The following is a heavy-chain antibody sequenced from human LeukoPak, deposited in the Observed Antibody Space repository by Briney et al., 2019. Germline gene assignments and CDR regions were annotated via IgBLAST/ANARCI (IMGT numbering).Heavy chain of an antibody. CDR3: ARGIRVSSGSPDY. J-gene: IGHJ4*02. CDR1: GFTFSNFG. Sequence: GGSLRLSCAASGFTFSNFGMHWVRQAPGKGLEWVSSISSSSSYIYYADSVKGRFTISRDNAKNSLYLQMNSLRAEDTAVYYCARGIRVSSGSPDYWGQGTLVTVSS. V-gene: IGHV3-21*01. CDR2: ISSSSSYI. D-gene: IGHD3-22*01.